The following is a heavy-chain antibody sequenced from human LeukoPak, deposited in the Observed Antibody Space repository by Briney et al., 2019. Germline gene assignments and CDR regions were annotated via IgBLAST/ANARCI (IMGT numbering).Heavy chain of an antibody. CDR1: GFTFSSYE. CDR2: ISSSGSTI. V-gene: IGHV3-48*03. CDR3: ARDVPPDYYGSGSLDY. Sequence: GGSLRLSCAASGFTFSSYEMNWVRQAPGKGLELVSYISSSGSTISYADSVKGRFTIARDNAKNSLYLQLHSLRAEDTAVYYCARDVPPDYYGSGSLDYWGQGTLVTVSS. D-gene: IGHD3-10*01. J-gene: IGHJ4*02.